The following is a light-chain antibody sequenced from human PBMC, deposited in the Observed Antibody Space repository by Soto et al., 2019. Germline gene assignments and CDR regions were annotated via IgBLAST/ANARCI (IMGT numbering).Light chain of an antibody. CDR3: QQYGNSPFT. V-gene: IGKV3-20*01. Sequence: EIVLTQSPGTLSLSPGERATLSCRASQSISSSYLAWCQQKPGQAPRLLIFGASSRATDIPDRFSGSGSETDFTLTISRLEPEDFAVYYYQQYGNSPFTFGPGTKVDIK. J-gene: IGKJ3*01. CDR2: GAS. CDR1: QSISSSY.